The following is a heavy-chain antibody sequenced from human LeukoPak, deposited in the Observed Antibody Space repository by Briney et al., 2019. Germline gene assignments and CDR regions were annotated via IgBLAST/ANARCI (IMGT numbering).Heavy chain of an antibody. CDR2: IYYSGST. J-gene: IGHJ4*02. V-gene: IGHV4-59*08. CDR3: ARRRVAYFDY. Sequence: PSETLSLTCTVSGGSISSYYWSWIRQPPGKGLEWIGYIYYSGSTNYNPSLKSRVTISVDTSKNQFSQKLSSVTAADTAVYYCARRRVAYFDYWGQGTLVTVSS. D-gene: IGHD2-15*01. CDR1: GGSISSYY.